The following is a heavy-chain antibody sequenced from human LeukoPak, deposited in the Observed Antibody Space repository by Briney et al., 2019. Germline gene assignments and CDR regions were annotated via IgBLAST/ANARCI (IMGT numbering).Heavy chain of an antibody. V-gene: IGHV3-30-3*01. CDR3: ARETGRGFDY. D-gene: IGHD3-9*01. CDR1: GFTFSSYA. J-gene: IGHJ4*02. Sequence: PGRSLRLSCAASGFTFSSYAMHWVRQAPGKGLEWVAVISYDGGNKYYADSVKGRFTTSRDNSKNTLSLQMNSLRPEDTAVYYCARETGRGFDYWGQGTLVTVSS. CDR2: ISYDGGNK.